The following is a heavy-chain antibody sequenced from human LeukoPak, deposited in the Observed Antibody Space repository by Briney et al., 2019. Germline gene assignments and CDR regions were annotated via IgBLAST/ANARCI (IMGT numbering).Heavy chain of an antibody. Sequence: SETLSLTCTVSGGSISSYYWSWIRQPAGKGLEWIGRIYTSGSTNYNPSLKSRVTMSVDTSKNQFSLKLSSVTAADTAVYYCARGVEDIVVVPGNWFDPWGQGTLVTVSS. V-gene: IGHV4-4*07. CDR3: ARGVEDIVVVPGNWFDP. J-gene: IGHJ5*02. D-gene: IGHD2-2*01. CDR2: IYTSGST. CDR1: GGSISSYY.